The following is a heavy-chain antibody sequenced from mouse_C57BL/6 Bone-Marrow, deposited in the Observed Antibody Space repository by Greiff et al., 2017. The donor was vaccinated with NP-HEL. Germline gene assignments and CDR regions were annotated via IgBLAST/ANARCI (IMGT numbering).Heavy chain of an antibody. CDR2: IDPSDSYT. Sequence: VQLQQPGAELVRPGTSVKLSCKASGYTFTSYWMHWVKQRPGQGLEWIGVIDPSDSYTNYNQKFKGKATLTVDTSSSTAYMQLSSLTSEDSAVXYCARGHRQLRLRVAYWGQGTLVTVSA. J-gene: IGHJ3*01. CDR3: ARGHRQLRLRVAY. V-gene: IGHV1-59*01. CDR1: GYTFTSYW. D-gene: IGHD3-2*02.